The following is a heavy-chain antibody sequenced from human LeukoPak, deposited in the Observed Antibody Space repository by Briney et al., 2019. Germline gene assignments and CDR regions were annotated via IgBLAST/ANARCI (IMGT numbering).Heavy chain of an antibody. CDR1: GFTVSSNY. Sequence: GGSLRLSCAASGFTVSSNYMSWVRQAPGKGLEWVSVIYSGLSTYYADSVKGRFTISRDNSKNTLYLQMNSLRAEDTAVYYCARGSGWETLDYWGQGTLVTVSS. J-gene: IGHJ4*02. CDR2: IYSGLST. V-gene: IGHV3-66*01. CDR3: ARGSGWETLDY. D-gene: IGHD6-19*01.